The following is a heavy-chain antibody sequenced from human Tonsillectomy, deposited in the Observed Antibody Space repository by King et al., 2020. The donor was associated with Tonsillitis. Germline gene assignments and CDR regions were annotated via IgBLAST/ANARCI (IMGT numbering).Heavy chain of an antibody. Sequence: VQLVESGGGLVQPGGSLRLSCAASGFTFSSYAMSWVRQAPGKGLEWVSAISGSGGSTYYADSVKGRFTISRDNSKNTLYLQMNSLRAEDTAVYYCAKDRLLWFGEFGPYFDYWGQGTLVTVSS. CDR3: AKDRLLWFGEFGPYFDY. CDR1: GFTFSSYA. J-gene: IGHJ4*02. D-gene: IGHD3-10*01. V-gene: IGHV3-23*04. CDR2: ISGSGGST.